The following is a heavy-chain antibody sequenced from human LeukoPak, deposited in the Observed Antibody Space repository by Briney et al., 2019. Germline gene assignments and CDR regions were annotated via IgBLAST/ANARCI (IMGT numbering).Heavy chain of an antibody. J-gene: IGHJ3*02. D-gene: IGHD3-22*01. CDR2: INPNSGGT. V-gene: IGHV1-2*02. CDR3: ARGPFYDSSGRADAFDI. Sequence: ASVKVSCKASGYTFTGYYMHWVRQAPGQGLEWMGWINPNSGGTNYAQKFQGRVTMTRDTSITTAYMELSRLRSEDTAVYYCARGPFYDSSGRADAFDIWGQGTMVTVSS. CDR1: GYTFTGYY.